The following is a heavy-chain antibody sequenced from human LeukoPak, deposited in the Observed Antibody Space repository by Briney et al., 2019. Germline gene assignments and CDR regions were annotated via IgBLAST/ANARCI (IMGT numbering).Heavy chain of an antibody. CDR3: ATITGSPDY. CDR2: IGHDGENK. D-gene: IGHD1-20*01. V-gene: IGHV3-30*02. CDR1: GFTINKYG. Sequence: TGGSLRLSCAASGFTINKYGIHWVRQAPGKGLEWVALIGHDGENKFYADSVRGRFTISRDNSRNTVYLQMGSLRAEDTSLYYCATITGSPDYWGQGSLVTVSS. J-gene: IGHJ4*02.